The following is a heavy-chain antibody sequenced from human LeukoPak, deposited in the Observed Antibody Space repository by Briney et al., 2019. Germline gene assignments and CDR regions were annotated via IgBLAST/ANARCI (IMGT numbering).Heavy chain of an antibody. J-gene: IGHJ6*03. CDR1: GFSVSSNF. Sequence: GGSLRLSCAASGFSVSSNFMSWVRQAPGKGLEWVSVIYSGGTTYYADSVKGRFTISRDNSKNTLYLQMNSLRAEDTAMYYCARDGYGNNYMDVWGKGATVTVSS. V-gene: IGHV3-53*01. CDR3: ARDGYGNNYMDV. CDR2: IYSGGTT. D-gene: IGHD1/OR15-1a*01.